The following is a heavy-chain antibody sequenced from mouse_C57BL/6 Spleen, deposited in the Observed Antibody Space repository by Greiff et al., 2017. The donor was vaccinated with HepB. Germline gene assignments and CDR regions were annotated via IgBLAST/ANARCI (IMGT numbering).Heavy chain of an antibody. CDR2: ISSGGDYI. D-gene: IGHD1-1*01. V-gene: IGHV5-9-1*02. J-gene: IGHJ3*01. CDR3: TRDGYWFAY. CDR1: GFTFSSYA. Sequence: EVKLEESGEGLVKPGGSLKLSCAASGFTFSSYAMSWVRQTPEKRLEWVAYISSGGDYIYYADTVKGRFTISRDNARNTLYLQMSSLKSEDTAMYYCTRDGYWFAYWGQGTLVTVSA.